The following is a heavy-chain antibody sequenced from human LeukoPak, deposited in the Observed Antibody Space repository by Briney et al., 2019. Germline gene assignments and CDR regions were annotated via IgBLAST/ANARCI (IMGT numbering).Heavy chain of an antibody. D-gene: IGHD6-6*01. CDR1: GFTFSGSA. CDR2: IGSKANSYAT. J-gene: IGHJ4*02. Sequence: PGGSLRLSCAASGFTFSGSAMHWVRKASGRGLEWVGRIGSKANSYATAYAASVKGRFTISRDDSKHTAYLQMNSLKTEDTAVYYCTSWDLTAARQGYWGQGTLVTVSS. CDR3: TSWDLTAARQGY. V-gene: IGHV3-73*01.